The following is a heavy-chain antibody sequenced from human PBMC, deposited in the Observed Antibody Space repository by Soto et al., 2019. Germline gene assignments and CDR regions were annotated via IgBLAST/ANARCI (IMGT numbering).Heavy chain of an antibody. CDR1: GFTVSSKY. CDR3: ARDDVLCDGFYYYGMDV. D-gene: IGHD2-21*01. V-gene: IGHV3-66*01. J-gene: IGHJ6*02. CDR2: IQSGGPT. Sequence: SGFTVSSKYMSWVRQAPGKGLEWVSLIQSGGPTYYADSVKGRFTISRDTSENTLHLQMDSLRAEDTAVYYCARDDVLCDGFYYYGMDVWGQGTTVTVS.